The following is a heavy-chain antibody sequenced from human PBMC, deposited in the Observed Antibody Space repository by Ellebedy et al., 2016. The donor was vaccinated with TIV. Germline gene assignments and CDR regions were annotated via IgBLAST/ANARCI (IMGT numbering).Heavy chain of an antibody. CDR2: IYYTGNT. D-gene: IGHD5-18*01. CDR3: ARGLHTAMVDY. V-gene: IGHV4-59*01. CDR1: GGSISTYY. J-gene: IGHJ4*02. Sequence: MPSETLSLTCSVSGGSISTYYWNWIRHLPGKGLEWIGYIYYTGNTNYNPSLKSRVTISVDTSKDHFSLRLTSVTAADTAVYYCARGLHTAMVDYWGQGTLVTVSS.